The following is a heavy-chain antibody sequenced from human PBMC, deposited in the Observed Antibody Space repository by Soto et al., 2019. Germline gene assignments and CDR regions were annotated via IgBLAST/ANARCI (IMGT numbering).Heavy chain of an antibody. CDR3: AKDPRSVVESGDYRVVD. CDR1: GFTFSTYG. V-gene: IGHV3-23*01. D-gene: IGHD4-17*01. J-gene: IGHJ6*02. CDR2: ISGSGGST. Sequence: PGWSLRLSCAASGFTFSTYGMSWVRQAPGEGLEWVSAISGSGGSTYYADSVKGRFTISRDNSKNTLYLQMNSLRAEDTAVYYCAKDPRSVVESGDYRVVDWGQGPTVTVPS.